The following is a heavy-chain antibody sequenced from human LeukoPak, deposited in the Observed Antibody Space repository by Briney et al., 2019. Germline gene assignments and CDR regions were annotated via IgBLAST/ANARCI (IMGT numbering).Heavy chain of an antibody. CDR3: ARVFSTNYYDNRGWFDP. CDR1: GGSINSYY. Sequence: SETLSLTCTVSGGSINSYYWSWIRQPPGKGLEWIGYIYYSGSTNYNPSLKSRVTISVDTSKNQFSLKLSSVTAADTAVYYCARVFSTNYYDNRGWFDPWGQGTLVTVSS. CDR2: IYYSGST. V-gene: IGHV4-59*01. J-gene: IGHJ5*02. D-gene: IGHD3-22*01.